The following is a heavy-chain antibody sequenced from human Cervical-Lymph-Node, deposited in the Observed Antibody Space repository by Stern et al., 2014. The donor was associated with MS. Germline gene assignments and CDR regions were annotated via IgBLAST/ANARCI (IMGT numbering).Heavy chain of an antibody. J-gene: IGHJ4*02. Sequence: VPLVQSGAEMKKPGSSVKVSCKASGGSFSNYAVNWVRQAPGQGPEWMGGIIPMYGAANYAQKFQGRVTLIADESTSTAYMELISLTSEDTAVYYCTREATAHSGTFDFWGQGTLVTV. D-gene: IGHD1-14*01. CDR2: IIPMYGAA. CDR1: GGSFSNYA. CDR3: TREATAHSGTFDF. V-gene: IGHV1-69*01.